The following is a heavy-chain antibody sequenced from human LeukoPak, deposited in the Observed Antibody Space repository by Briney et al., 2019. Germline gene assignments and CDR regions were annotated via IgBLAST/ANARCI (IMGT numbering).Heavy chain of an antibody. J-gene: IGHJ4*02. CDR3: ARHLVGATGTGPFDC. Sequence: PSETLSLTCTVSGGSISGYYWSWIRQPPGKGLDWMGYIYYSGSTNYNPSLKSRVTISVDTSKNQFSLKLSSVTAADTAVYYCARHLVGATGTGPFDCWGQGTLVTVSS. V-gene: IGHV4-59*08. CDR1: GGSISGYY. CDR2: IYYSGST. D-gene: IGHD1-26*01.